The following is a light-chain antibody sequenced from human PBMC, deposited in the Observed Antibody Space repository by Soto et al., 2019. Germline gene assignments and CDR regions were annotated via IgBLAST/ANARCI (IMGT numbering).Light chain of an antibody. Sequence: QSVLTQPRSVSGSPGQSVTISCTGTSSDVGGYNYVSWYQQHPGKAPKLMIYDVTKRPSGVPDRFSASKSGNTASLTISGLQAGDEADYYCCSYAGSYVFGTGTKVTVL. CDR2: DVT. CDR3: CSYAGSYV. V-gene: IGLV2-11*01. CDR1: SSDVGGYNY. J-gene: IGLJ1*01.